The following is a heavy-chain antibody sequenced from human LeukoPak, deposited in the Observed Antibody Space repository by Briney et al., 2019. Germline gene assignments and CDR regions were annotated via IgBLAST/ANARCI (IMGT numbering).Heavy chain of an antibody. Sequence: ASVKVSCKASGYTFTNYYIHWVRQAPGQGLECMGIINPSGGSTSYAQKFQGRVTMTRDMSTSTVYMELSSLRSEDTAVYYCARGGVGATTYVWFDPWGRGTLVTVSS. D-gene: IGHD1-26*01. CDR1: GYTFTNYY. V-gene: IGHV1-46*01. CDR2: INPSGGST. CDR3: ARGGVGATTYVWFDP. J-gene: IGHJ5*02.